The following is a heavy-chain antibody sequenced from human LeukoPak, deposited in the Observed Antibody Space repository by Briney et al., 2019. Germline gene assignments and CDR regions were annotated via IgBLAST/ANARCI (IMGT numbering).Heavy chain of an antibody. Sequence: PSQTLSLTCTVSGGSISSGSYYWSWIRQPAGKGLEWIGRIYTSGSTNYNPSLKSRVTIPVDTSKNQFSLRLSSVTAADTAVYYCARDQRGTMIVVSNAFDIWGQGTMVTVSS. J-gene: IGHJ3*02. CDR1: GGSISSGSYY. V-gene: IGHV4-61*02. CDR3: ARDQRGTMIVVSNAFDI. CDR2: IYTSGST. D-gene: IGHD3-22*01.